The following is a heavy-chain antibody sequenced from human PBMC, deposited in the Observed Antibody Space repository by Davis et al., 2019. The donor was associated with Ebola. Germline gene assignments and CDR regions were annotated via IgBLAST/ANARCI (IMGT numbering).Heavy chain of an antibody. D-gene: IGHD6-6*01. CDR3: ARLPEYSSFFYYYYGMDV. Sequence: GESLKISCTGSGYSFTSYWIGWVRQMPGKGLEWMGLIYPGDSDTRYSPSFQGQVTISPDKSISTAYLQWSSLKASDTAMYYCARLPEYSSFFYYYYGMDVWGQGTTVTVSS. CDR2: IYPGDSDT. J-gene: IGHJ6*02. CDR1: GYSFTSYW. V-gene: IGHV5-51*01.